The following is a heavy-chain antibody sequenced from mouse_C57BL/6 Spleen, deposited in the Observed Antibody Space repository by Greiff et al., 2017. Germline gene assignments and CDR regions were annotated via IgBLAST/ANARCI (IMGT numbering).Heavy chain of an antibody. CDR1: GYTFTSYT. D-gene: IGHD2-12*01. CDR2: INPSSGYT. J-gene: IGHJ4*01. V-gene: IGHV1-4*01. CDR3: ARLGYSAMDY. Sequence: QVQLQQSGAELARPGASVKMSCKASGYTFTSYTMHWVKQRPGQGLEWIGYINPSSGYTKYNQKFQDKATLTADKSSSTAYMQLSSLTSEDSAVYYCARLGYSAMDYWGQGTSVTVSS.